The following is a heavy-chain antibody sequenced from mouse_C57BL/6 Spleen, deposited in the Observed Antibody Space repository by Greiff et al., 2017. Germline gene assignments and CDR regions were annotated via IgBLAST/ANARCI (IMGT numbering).Heavy chain of an antibody. J-gene: IGHJ3*01. Sequence: QVQLKQSGAELVRPGASVTLSCKASGYTFTDYELHWVKQTPVHGLAWIGAIDPETGGTAYNQKFKGKAILTADKSASTAYMELRSLTSEDSSVYYCTREGTAYWGQGTLVTVSA. D-gene: IGHD3-3*01. CDR2: IDPETGGT. CDR3: TREGTAY. V-gene: IGHV1-15*01. CDR1: GYTFTDYE.